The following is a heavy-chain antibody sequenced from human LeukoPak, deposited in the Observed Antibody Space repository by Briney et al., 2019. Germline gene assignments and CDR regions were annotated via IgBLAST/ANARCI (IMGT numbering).Heavy chain of an antibody. CDR3: AGGPWEFDY. Sequence: GGSLRLSCAASGFIVSSNYVGWVRQSPGKGLEWVSVFYNTGTTYYADSVKDRFIISRDNSKNTLHLQMNRLRPEDTAVYYCAGGPWEFDYWGQGTLVTVSS. CDR2: FYNTGTT. CDR1: GFIVSSNY. D-gene: IGHD1-26*01. J-gene: IGHJ4*02. V-gene: IGHV3-66*01.